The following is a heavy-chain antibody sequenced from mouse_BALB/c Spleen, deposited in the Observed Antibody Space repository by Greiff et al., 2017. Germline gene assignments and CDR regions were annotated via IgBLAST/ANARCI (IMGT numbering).Heavy chain of an antibody. CDR3: ARRDYGSSYGDFDY. D-gene: IGHD1-1*01. CDR2: ISSGGST. J-gene: IGHJ2*01. CDR1: GFTFSSYA. V-gene: IGHV5-6-5*01. Sequence: EVKLQESGGGLVKPGGSLKLSCAASGFTFSSYAMSWVRQTPEKRLEWVASISSGGSTYYPDSVKGRFTISRDNARNILYLQMSSLRSEDTAMYYCARRDYGSSYGDFDYWGQGTTLTVSS.